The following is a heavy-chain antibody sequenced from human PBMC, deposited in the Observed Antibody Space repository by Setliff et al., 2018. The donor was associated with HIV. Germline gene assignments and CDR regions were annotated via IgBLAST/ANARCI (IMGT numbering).Heavy chain of an antibody. CDR1: GGSFSGYY. Sequence: SETLSLTCAVYGGSFSGYYXSWLRQPPGKGLEWIGEINHSGSTNYNPSLKSRVTISVDTSKNQFSLKLSSVTAADTAVYYCARARGMVRGVISYWGQGTLVTVSS. V-gene: IGHV4-34*01. D-gene: IGHD3-10*01. CDR3: ARARGMVRGVISY. J-gene: IGHJ4*02. CDR2: INHSGST.